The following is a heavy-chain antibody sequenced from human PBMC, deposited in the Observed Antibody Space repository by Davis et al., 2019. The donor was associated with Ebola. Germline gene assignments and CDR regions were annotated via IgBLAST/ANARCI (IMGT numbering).Heavy chain of an antibody. CDR1: GYSFTGYY. V-gene: IGHV1-2*02. Sequence: ASVQVSCKASGYSFTGYYIHWMRQAPGPGLEWMGWSHPNGAATKYAQKFQGRVTMTRDRSISTAYMELSSLTHDDTAVYYCARDHPGPQTLDIWGQGTVITVSS. CDR3: ARDHPGPQTLDI. D-gene: IGHD4-23*01. J-gene: IGHJ3*02. CDR2: SHPNGAAT.